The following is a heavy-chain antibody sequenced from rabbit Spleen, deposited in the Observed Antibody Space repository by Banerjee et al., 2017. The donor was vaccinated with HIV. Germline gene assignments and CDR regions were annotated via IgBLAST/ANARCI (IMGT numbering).Heavy chain of an antibody. CDR1: GFSFSDRDV. D-gene: IGHD6-1*01. CDR2: INTYTGKS. CDR3: ARDDGVASGRDFGL. J-gene: IGHJ4*01. V-gene: IGHV1S45*01. Sequence: QEQLEESGGGLVKPEGSLTLTCKASGFSFSDRDVMCWVHQAPGKGLEWIACINTYTGKSVYASWATGRITISKTSSTTVTLQMTSLTAADTATYFCARDDGVASGRDFGLWGPGTLVTVS.